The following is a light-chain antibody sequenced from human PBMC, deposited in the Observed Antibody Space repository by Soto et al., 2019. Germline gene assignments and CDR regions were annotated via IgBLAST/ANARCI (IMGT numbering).Light chain of an antibody. CDR2: LGS. J-gene: IGKJ3*01. V-gene: IGKV2-28*01. CDR3: MQALQTPFT. Sequence: DIVMTQSPLSLPVTPGEPASISCRSSQSLLHSNGYNYLDWYLQKPGQSPQLLIYLGSNRASGVPDRFSGSASGTDFILKISRVEAEDVAVYYCMQALQTPFTFGPGTKVDIK. CDR1: QSLLHSNGYNY.